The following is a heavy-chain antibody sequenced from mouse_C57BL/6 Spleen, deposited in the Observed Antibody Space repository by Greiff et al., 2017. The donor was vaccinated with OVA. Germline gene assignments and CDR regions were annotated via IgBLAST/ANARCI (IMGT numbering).Heavy chain of an antibody. CDR2: ISSGGSYT. CDR3: ARSYSNYWYFDV. J-gene: IGHJ1*03. V-gene: IGHV5-6*02. D-gene: IGHD2-5*01. CDR1: GFTFSSYG. Sequence: EVKLVESGGDLVKPGGSLKLSCAASGFTFSSYGMSWVRQTPDKRLEWVATISSGGSYTYYPASVKGRFTISRDNAKNTLYLQMSSLKSEDTAMYYCARSYSNYWYFDVWGTGTTVTVSS.